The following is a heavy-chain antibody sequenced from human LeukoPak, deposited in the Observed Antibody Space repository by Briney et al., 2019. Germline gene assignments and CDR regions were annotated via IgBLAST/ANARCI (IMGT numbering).Heavy chain of an antibody. J-gene: IGHJ4*02. D-gene: IGHD3-9*01. Sequence: PSETLSLTCTVSGGSISSYYWSWIRQPPGKGLEWIGYIYYSGSTNYNPSLKSRVTISVDTSKNQFSLKLSSVTAADTAVYYCARLTRGYDILTGYYIIFDYWGQGTLVTVSS. CDR3: ARLTRGYDILTGYYIIFDY. CDR2: IYYSGST. V-gene: IGHV4-59*08. CDR1: GGSISSYY.